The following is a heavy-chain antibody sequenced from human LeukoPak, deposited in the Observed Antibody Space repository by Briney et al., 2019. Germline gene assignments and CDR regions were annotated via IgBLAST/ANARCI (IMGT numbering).Heavy chain of an antibody. D-gene: IGHD3-22*01. CDR2: IWYDGSNK. CDR1: GFTFSSYG. J-gene: IGHJ4*02. CDR3: ARDRNYYDSSGYSDY. V-gene: IGHV3-33*01. Sequence: GGSLRLSCAASGFTFSSYGMHWVRQAPGKGLEWVAVIWYDGSNKYYADSVKGRFTISRDNSKNTLYLRMNSLRAEDTAMYYCARDRNYYDSSGYSDYWGQGTLVTVSS.